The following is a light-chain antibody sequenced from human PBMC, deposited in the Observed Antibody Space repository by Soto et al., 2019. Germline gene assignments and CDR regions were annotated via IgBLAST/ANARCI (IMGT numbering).Light chain of an antibody. CDR1: SIDVGSYDL. V-gene: IGLV2-23*02. CDR2: EVT. Sequence: QSVLTHPASVSGSPGQSITIACTGNSIDVGSYDLVAWYQHHPGTAPKIILYEVTKRPSGVSNRFSGSKSGNTASLRISGLQTEDDSHDYCCSYANVNTVLFGGWTKLTVL. CDR3: CSYANVNTVL. J-gene: IGLJ2*01.